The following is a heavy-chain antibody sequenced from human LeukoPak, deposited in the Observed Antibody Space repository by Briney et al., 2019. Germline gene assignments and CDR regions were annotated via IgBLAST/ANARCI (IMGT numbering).Heavy chain of an antibody. CDR3: AKDLGYDFWSGYYFDY. CDR1: GFTFSRYS. Sequence: GGSLRLSCAASGFTFSRYSMSWVRQAPGKGLEWVSAISGSGGSTYYADSVKGRFTISRDNSKNTLYLQMNSLRAEDTAVYYCAKDLGYDFWSGYYFDYWGQGTLVTVSS. D-gene: IGHD3-3*01. CDR2: ISGSGGST. J-gene: IGHJ4*02. V-gene: IGHV3-23*01.